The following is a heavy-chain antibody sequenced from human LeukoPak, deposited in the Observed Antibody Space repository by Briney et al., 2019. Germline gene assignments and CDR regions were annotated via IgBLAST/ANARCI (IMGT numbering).Heavy chain of an antibody. J-gene: IGHJ6*03. D-gene: IGHD3-3*01. Sequence: ASVKVFCKASGYTFTSYYMHWVRQAPGQGLEWMGIINPSGGSTSYAQKFQGRVTMTRDTSTSTVYMELSRLRSDDTAVYYCARDGDLRFLEWTLYYYYYMDVWGKGTTVTVSS. CDR3: ARDGDLRFLEWTLYYYYYMDV. CDR1: GYTFTSYY. V-gene: IGHV1-46*01. CDR2: INPSGGST.